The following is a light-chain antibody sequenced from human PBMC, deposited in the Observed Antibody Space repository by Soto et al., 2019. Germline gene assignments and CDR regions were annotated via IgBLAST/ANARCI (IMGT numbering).Light chain of an antibody. Sequence: QSVLTQPPSASGTPGQRVTISCSGSSSNIGINAVNWYQQLPGTAPKLVIYDNNQRPSGLPDRFSGSKSGISASLAISGLQSEDEADYSCAAWDDSLNGLVFGTGTKVTVL. V-gene: IGLV1-44*01. CDR3: AAWDDSLNGLV. CDR1: SSNIGINA. J-gene: IGLJ1*01. CDR2: DNN.